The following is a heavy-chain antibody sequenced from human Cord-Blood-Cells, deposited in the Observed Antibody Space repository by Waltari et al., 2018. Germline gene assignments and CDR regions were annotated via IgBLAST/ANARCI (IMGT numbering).Heavy chain of an antibody. CDR3: ARGRGYCSSTSCYDD. Sequence: QVQLVQSGAEVKKPGSSVKVSCKASGGTFSSYAISWVRQAPGQGLEWMGGIIPNFGTANYAQKSQGRVTITAEESTSPAYMELGSLRSEDTAVYYCARGRGYCSSTSCYDDWGQGTLVTVSS. CDR1: GGTFSSYA. D-gene: IGHD2-2*01. CDR2: IIPNFGTA. V-gene: IGHV1-69*01. J-gene: IGHJ4*02.